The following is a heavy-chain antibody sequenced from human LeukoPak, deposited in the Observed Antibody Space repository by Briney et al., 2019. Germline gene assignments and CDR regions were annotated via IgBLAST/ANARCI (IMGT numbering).Heavy chain of an antibody. V-gene: IGHV3-9*03. CDR3: AKAYGDDRSYYFDY. D-gene: IGHD4-17*01. CDR2: ISWNSGSI. CDR1: GFTFDDYA. Sequence: GGSLRLSCAASGFTFDDYAMHWVRQAPGKGLEWVSGISWNSGSIGYADSVKGRFTISRDNAKNSLYLQMNGLRAEDMALYYCAKAYGDDRSYYFDYWGQGTLVTVSS. J-gene: IGHJ4*02.